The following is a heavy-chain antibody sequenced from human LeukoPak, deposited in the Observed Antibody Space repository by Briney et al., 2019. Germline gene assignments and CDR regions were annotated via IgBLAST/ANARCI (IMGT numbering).Heavy chain of an antibody. D-gene: IGHD2-2*01. Sequence: PGGSLRLSCAASGFTFDDYGMSWVRQAPGKGLEWVSGINWNGGSTGYADSVKGRFTISRDNAKNSLYLQMNSLRAEDTALYYCARGRYCSSTSCYAIFDYWGQGTLVTVSS. CDR2: INWNGGST. CDR1: GFTFDDYG. V-gene: IGHV3-20*04. CDR3: ARGRYCSSTSCYAIFDY. J-gene: IGHJ4*02.